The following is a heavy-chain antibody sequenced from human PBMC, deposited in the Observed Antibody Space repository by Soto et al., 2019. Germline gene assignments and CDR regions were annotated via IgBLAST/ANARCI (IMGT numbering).Heavy chain of an antibody. V-gene: IGHV1-69*13. CDR2: IIPIFGTA. CDR3: ARGASVDYYDSSGYAPAPYYYYGMNV. D-gene: IGHD3-22*01. CDR1: GGTFSSYA. J-gene: IGHJ6*02. Sequence: SVKVSCKASGGTFSSYAISWVRQAPGQGLEWMGGIIPIFGTANYAQKFQGRVTITADESTSTAYMELSSLRSEDTAVYYCARGASVDYYDSSGYAPAPYYYYGMNVWGQGTTVTAP.